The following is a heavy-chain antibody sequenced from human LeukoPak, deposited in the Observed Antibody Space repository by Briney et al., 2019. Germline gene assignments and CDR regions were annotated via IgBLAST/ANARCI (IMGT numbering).Heavy chain of an antibody. V-gene: IGHV5-51*01. CDR2: IYPGDCDT. Sequence: GESLKISCKASGYSFNNYWIGWVRQMPGKGLEWMGIIYPGDCDTRYSPSFQGQVAISADKSISTAYLQWSSLKASDTAMYYCARLWSLVGIAAAALPDYWGQGTLVTVSS. CDR1: GYSFNNYW. J-gene: IGHJ4*02. D-gene: IGHD6-13*01. CDR3: ARLWSLVGIAAAALPDY.